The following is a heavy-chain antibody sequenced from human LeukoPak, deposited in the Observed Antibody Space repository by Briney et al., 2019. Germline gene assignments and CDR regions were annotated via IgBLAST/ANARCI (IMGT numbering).Heavy chain of an antibody. J-gene: IGHJ4*02. Sequence: SETLSLTCTLSGDSISTNSYFWGWIRQPPGKGLEWLGSIYYSGSTYYNPSLKSRVTISVDTSKNQFSLNLYSVTAADTAVFSCARSYYYYYKPIDYWGQGTLVTVSS. V-gene: IGHV4-39*01. CDR2: IYYSGST. CDR1: GDSISTNSYF. D-gene: IGHD3-10*01. CDR3: ARSYYYYYKPIDY.